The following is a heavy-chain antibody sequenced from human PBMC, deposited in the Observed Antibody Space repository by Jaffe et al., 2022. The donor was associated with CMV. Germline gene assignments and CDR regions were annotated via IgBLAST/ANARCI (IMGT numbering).Heavy chain of an antibody. D-gene: IGHD3-22*01. CDR1: GGSISSYY. CDR2: IYYSGST. CDR3: ATTTYYYDSSGYFMSTYQLDY. Sequence: QVQLQESGPGLVKPSETLSLTCTVSGGSISSYYWSWIRQPPGKGLEWIGYIYYSGSTNYNPSLKSRVTISVDTSKNQFSLKLSSVTAADTAVYYCATTTYYYDSSGYFMSTYQLDYWGQGTLVTVSS. V-gene: IGHV4-59*01. J-gene: IGHJ4*02.